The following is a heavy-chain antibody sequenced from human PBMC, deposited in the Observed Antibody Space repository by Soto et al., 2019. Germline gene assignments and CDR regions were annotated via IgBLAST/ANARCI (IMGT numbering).Heavy chain of an antibody. CDR1: GFSLSTSGVG. J-gene: IGHJ6*02. D-gene: IGHD4-4*01. V-gene: IGHV2-5*02. Sequence: SGPTLVNPTQTLALTCTFSGFSLSTSGVGVGWIRQPPGKALEWLALIYWDDDKRYSPSLKSRLTITKDTSKNQVVLTMTNMDPVDTATYYCAHQLQYTIYYYYYGMDVWGQGTTVTVS. CDR2: IYWDDDK. CDR3: AHQLQYTIYYYYYGMDV.